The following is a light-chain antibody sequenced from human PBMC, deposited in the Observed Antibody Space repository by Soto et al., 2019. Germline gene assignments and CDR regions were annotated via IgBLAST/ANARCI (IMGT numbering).Light chain of an antibody. CDR1: SSDIGSYNF. J-gene: IGLJ1*01. V-gene: IGLV2-14*01. Sequence: QSVLTQPASVSGSPGQSITISFTGTSSDIGSYNFVSWYQQYTGKAPKLMIYGVTNRPSGVSDRFSGSKTGNTASLTISGLQAEDEAAYYCFSHRSGNSHVFGTGTKVTVL. CDR2: GVT. CDR3: FSHRSGNSHV.